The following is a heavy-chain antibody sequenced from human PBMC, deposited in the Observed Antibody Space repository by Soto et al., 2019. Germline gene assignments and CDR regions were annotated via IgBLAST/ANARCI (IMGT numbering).Heavy chain of an antibody. D-gene: IGHD6-19*01. V-gene: IGHV3-48*01. CDR3: AREEIAAVAGTIAEYFQH. CDR2: ISSSSSTI. J-gene: IGHJ1*01. Sequence: PGGSLRLSCAASGFTFSSYSMNWVRQAPGKGLEWVSYISSSSSTIYYADSVKGRFTISRDNAKNSLYLQMNSLRAEDTAVYYCAREEIAAVAGTIAEYFQHWGQGTLVTVSS. CDR1: GFTFSSYS.